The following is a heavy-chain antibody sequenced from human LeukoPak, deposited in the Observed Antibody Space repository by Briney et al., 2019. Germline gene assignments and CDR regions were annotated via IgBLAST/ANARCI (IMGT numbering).Heavy chain of an antibody. CDR1: GFTFRDYY. Sequence: NAGGSLRLSYAASGFTFRDYYMHWVRQAPGKGLEWISYISNNGDTIYYADSVKGRFTISRDNAKNSLFLQMNSLRVEDTAVYYCAKDPRVGATNYFDYWAREPWSPSPQ. J-gene: IGHJ4*02. CDR2: ISNNGDTI. CDR3: AKDPRVGATNYFDY. D-gene: IGHD1-26*01. V-gene: IGHV3-11*01.